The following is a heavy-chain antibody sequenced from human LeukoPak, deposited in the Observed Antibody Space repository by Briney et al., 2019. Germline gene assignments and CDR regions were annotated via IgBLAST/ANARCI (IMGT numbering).Heavy chain of an antibody. CDR1: AITCSSYA. V-gene: IGHV3-23*01. Sequence: PGGSLRLSCAASAITCSSYALSWVRQAPGKGLEWVSGISGSGGSTYYADSGKGRFTISRDNSKNTLYLQMNSLRAEDTAVYYCATSYDSGTYYLPLRYWGQGTLVTVSS. CDR2: ISGSGGST. D-gene: IGHD3-10*01. J-gene: IGHJ4*02. CDR3: ATSYDSGTYYLPLRY.